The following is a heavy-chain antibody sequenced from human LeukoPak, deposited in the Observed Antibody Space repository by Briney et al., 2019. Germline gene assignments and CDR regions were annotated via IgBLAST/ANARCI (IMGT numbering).Heavy chain of an antibody. J-gene: IGHJ4*02. D-gene: IGHD6-19*01. CDR3: ASQPIAVAGRARDY. Sequence: WGALRLSRAASGFTLRSYWVHLVRQAPGNGLVWVSRINSDGSSTSYADSVKGRFTISRDNAKNTLYLQMNSLRAEDTAVYYCASQPIAVAGRARDYWGQGTLVTVSS. V-gene: IGHV3-74*01. CDR2: INSDGSST. CDR1: GFTLRSYW.